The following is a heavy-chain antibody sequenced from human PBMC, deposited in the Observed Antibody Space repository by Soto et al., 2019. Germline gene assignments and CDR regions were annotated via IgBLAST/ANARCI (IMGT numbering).Heavy chain of an antibody. Sequence: QVQLVQSGAEVKKPGSSVKVSCKASGGTFSSYTISWVRQAPGQGLEWMGRIIPILLIANYAQKFQGRVTITADKSTSTAYMELSSLRSEDTAVYYCARVVPAALDNWFDPWGQGTLVTVSS. CDR3: ARVVPAALDNWFDP. CDR2: IIPILLIA. V-gene: IGHV1-69*02. CDR1: GGTFSSYT. J-gene: IGHJ5*02. D-gene: IGHD2-2*01.